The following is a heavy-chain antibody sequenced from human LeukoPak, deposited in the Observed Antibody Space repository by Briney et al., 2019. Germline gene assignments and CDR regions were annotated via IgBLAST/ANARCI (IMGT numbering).Heavy chain of an antibody. CDR1: GFPLSSYA. CDR3: ARAPVTSCRGAYCYPFDY. V-gene: IGHV3-23*01. Sequence: GGSVRLSCAAFGFPLSSYAMSWVRQAPGKGLEWVSATGSSDAGTYHADSVRGRFTISRDNSKNTLYLQMNSLRVEDAAVYYCARAPVTSCRGAYCYPFDYWGQGTLVTVSS. CDR2: TGSSDAGT. J-gene: IGHJ4*02. D-gene: IGHD2-21*01.